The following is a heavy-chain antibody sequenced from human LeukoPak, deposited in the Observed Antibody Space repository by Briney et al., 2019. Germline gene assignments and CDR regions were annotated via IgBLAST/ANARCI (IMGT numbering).Heavy chain of an antibody. D-gene: IGHD6-19*01. CDR1: GGPISSYY. J-gene: IGHJ4*02. V-gene: IGHV4-59*01. CDR3: ARVGISSGWSIDY. CDR2: IYYSGST. Sequence: SETLSLTCTVSGGPISSYYWSWIRQPPGKGLEWIGYIYYSGSTNYNPSLKSRVTISVDTSKNQFSLKLSSVTAADTAVYYCARVGISSGWSIDYWGQGTLVTVSS.